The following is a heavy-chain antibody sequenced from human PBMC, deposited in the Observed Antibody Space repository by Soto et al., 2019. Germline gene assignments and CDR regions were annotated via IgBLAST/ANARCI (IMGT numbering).Heavy chain of an antibody. CDR3: ARVPITIFGVAPPAWFDP. J-gene: IGHJ5*02. Sequence: QLQLQESGPGLVKPSETLSLTCTVSGGSISSSSYYWGWIRQPPGKGLEWIGSIYYSGSTYYNPSLKSRVTISGDTSKNQFSLKLSSVTAADTAVYYCARVPITIFGVAPPAWFDPWGQGTLVTVSS. V-gene: IGHV4-39*01. CDR2: IYYSGST. CDR1: GGSISSSSYY. D-gene: IGHD3-3*01.